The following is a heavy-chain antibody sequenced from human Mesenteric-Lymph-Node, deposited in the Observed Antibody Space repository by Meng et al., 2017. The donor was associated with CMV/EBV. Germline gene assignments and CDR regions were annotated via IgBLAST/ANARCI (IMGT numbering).Heavy chain of an antibody. Sequence: TCAVYGGSFSGSYWSWIRQPPGKGLEWIGEINHSGSTNYSPSLKSRVTISVDTSKNQFSLKLSSVTAADTAVYYCARVRSWSNYFDYWGQGTLVTVSS. CDR1: GGSFSGSY. CDR2: INHSGST. D-gene: IGHD6-13*01. V-gene: IGHV4-34*01. J-gene: IGHJ4*02. CDR3: ARVRSWSNYFDY.